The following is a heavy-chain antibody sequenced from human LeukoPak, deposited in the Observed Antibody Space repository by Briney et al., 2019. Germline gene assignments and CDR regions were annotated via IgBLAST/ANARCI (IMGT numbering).Heavy chain of an antibody. J-gene: IGHJ4*02. D-gene: IGHD6-13*01. CDR2: IYYSGST. V-gene: IGHV4-59*12. Sequence: PSETLSLTCTVSGGSISSYSWSWIRQPPGKGLEWIGYIYYSGSTNYNPSLESRVTISVDTSKNHFSLKLSSLTAADTAVYFCARSLTAYSSSYPFDYWGQGTLVTVSS. CDR1: GGSISSYS. CDR3: ARSLTAYSSSYPFDY.